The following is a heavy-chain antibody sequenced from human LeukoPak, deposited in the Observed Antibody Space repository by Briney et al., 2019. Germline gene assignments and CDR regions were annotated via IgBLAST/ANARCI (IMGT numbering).Heavy chain of an antibody. CDR1: GFSFSTYV. CDR3: AKGTRGAAGPDRGIH. J-gene: IGHJ4*02. Sequence: GWSLILSCADCGFSFSTYVMRWGRQAAGKGLELFSGIPTSGCITYYADSLKGRFTISRDNSKNTLYLQMNSLRAEDTAVYYCAKGTRGAAGPDRGIHWGQGTLVTVSS. CDR2: IPTSGCIT. D-gene: IGHD6-13*01. V-gene: IGHV3-23*01.